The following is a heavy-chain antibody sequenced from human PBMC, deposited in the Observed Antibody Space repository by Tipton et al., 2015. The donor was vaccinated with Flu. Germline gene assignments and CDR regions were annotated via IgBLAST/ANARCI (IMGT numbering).Heavy chain of an antibody. CDR3: VTHGNFSGSYLWYYYYGMAV. CDR2: IYYSGST. D-gene: IGHD1-26*01. CDR1: GGSISSYY. Sequence: TLSLTCTVSGGSISSYYWSWIRQPPGKGLEWIGYIYYSGSTNYNPSLKSRVTISVDTSKNQFSLKLSSVTAADTAVYYCVTHGNFSGSYLWYYYYGMAVWGQEPTVTVSS. J-gene: IGHJ6*02. V-gene: IGHV4-59*08.